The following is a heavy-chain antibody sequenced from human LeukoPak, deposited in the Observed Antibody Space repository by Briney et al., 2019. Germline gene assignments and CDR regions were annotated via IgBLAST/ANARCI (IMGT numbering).Heavy chain of an antibody. CDR3: ARRIAAAVYFDY. CDR2: IYYSGST. J-gene: IGHJ4*02. CDR1: GGSVSRNW. D-gene: IGHD6-13*01. V-gene: IGHV4-4*02. Sequence: PSGTLSLTCAVSGGSVSRNWWSWVRQPPGKGLEWIGSIYYSGSTYYNPSLKSRVTISVDTSKNQFSLKLSSVTAADTAVYYCARRIAAAVYFDYWDQGTLVTVSS.